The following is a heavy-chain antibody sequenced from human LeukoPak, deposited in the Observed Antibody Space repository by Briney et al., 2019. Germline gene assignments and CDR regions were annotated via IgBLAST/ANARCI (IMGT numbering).Heavy chain of an antibody. CDR2: IIPIFGTA. V-gene: IGHV1-69*13. D-gene: IGHD3-22*01. J-gene: IGHJ4*02. CDR1: GGTFSSYA. CDR3: ARPYDSSGYYYGY. Sequence: SVNVSFTASGGTFSSYAISWVRQAPGQGLEWMGGIIPIFGTANYAQKFQGRVTITADESTSTAYMELSSLRSEDTAVYYCARPYDSSGYYYGYWGQGTLVTVSS.